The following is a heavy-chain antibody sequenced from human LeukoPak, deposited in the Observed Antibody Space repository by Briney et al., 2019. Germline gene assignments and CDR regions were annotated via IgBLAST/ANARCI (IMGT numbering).Heavy chain of an antibody. CDR2: ISGSGGST. Sequence: PGMSLRLSCAASGFTFSSYAMSWVRQAPGKGLEWVSAISGSGGSTYYADSVKGRFTISRDNSKNTLYLQMNSLRAEDTAVYYCAKDRAWLQNYFDYWGQGTLVTVSS. V-gene: IGHV3-23*01. D-gene: IGHD3-22*01. CDR3: AKDRAWLQNYFDY. J-gene: IGHJ4*02. CDR1: GFTFSSYA.